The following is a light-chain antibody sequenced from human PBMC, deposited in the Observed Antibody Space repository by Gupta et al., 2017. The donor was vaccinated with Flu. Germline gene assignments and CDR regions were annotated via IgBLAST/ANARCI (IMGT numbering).Light chain of an antibody. Sequence: DIQMTQSPSTLSASVGDRVTITCRASQSISSWLAWYQQKPGKAPKLLIYKASSLESGVPSRFSGSGSGTEFTLTIRSLQPDDFATYYCQQENSSPYTFGQGTKLEIK. CDR3: QQENSSPYT. CDR1: QSISSW. CDR2: KAS. V-gene: IGKV1-5*03. J-gene: IGKJ2*01.